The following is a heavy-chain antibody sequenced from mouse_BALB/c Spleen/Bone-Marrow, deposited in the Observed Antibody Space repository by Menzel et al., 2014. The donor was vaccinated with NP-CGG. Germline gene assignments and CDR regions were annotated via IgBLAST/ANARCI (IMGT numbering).Heavy chain of an antibody. CDR3: ANYYGSTWFAY. J-gene: IGHJ3*01. CDR2: ISDGGSYT. D-gene: IGHD1-1*01. V-gene: IGHV5-4*02. CDR1: GFTFSDYY. Sequence: EVMLVESGGGLVKPGGSLKLSCAASGFTFSDYYMYWVRQTPEKRLEWVATISDGGSYTYYPDSVKGRFTISRDNAKNNLYPQMNSLKSEDTAMYYCANYYGSTWFAYWGQGALVTVSA.